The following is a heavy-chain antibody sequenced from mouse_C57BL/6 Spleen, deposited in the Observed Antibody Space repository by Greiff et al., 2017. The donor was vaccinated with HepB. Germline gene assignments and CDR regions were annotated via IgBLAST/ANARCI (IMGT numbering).Heavy chain of an antibody. V-gene: IGHV1-80*01. D-gene: IGHD2-1*01. J-gene: IGHJ2*01. Sequence: VQLQQSGAELVKPGASVKISCKASGYAFSSYWMNWVKQRPGKGLEWIGQIYPGDGDTNYNGKFKGKATLTADKSSSTAYMQLSSLTSEDSAVYFCAREGAHGNYFDYWGQGTTLTVSS. CDR2: IYPGDGDT. CDR1: GYAFSSYW. CDR3: AREGAHGNYFDY.